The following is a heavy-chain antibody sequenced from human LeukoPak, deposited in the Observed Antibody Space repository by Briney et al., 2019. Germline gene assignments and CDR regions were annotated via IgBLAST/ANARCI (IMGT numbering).Heavy chain of an antibody. Sequence: PGGSLRLSCAVSGFTFSTYGIHCVRQAPGKGLEWVALISYDGSTVYYADSVKGRFTISRDNSKNTLFLQMNSLRAEDTAVYYCAKGYPPMTTVTLPFDYWGQGTLVTVSS. CDR2: ISYDGSTV. J-gene: IGHJ4*02. CDR1: GFTFSTYG. D-gene: IGHD4-17*01. V-gene: IGHV3-30*18. CDR3: AKGYPPMTTVTLPFDY.